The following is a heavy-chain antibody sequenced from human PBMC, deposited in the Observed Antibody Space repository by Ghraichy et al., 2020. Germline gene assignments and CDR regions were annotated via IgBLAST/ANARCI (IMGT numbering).Heavy chain of an antibody. V-gene: IGHV4-59*01. CDR3: AREAVTTHFGWFDP. J-gene: IGHJ5*02. D-gene: IGHD1-14*01. CDR1: GGSISSYY. CDR2: IYYSGST. Sequence: SETLSLTCTVSGGSISSYYWSWIRQPPGKGLEWIGYIYYSGSTNYNPSLKSRVTISVDTSKNQFSLKLSSVTAADTAVYYCAREAVTTHFGWFDPWGQGTLVTVSS.